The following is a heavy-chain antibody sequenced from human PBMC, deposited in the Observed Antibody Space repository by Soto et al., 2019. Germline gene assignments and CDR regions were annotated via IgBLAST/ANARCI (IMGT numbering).Heavy chain of an antibody. Sequence: QVQLVQSGAEVKKPGSSVKVSCKASGGTFSSYTISWVRQAPGQGLEWMGRIIPILGIANYAQKFQGRVTITADKSTSTAYMELSSLRSEDTAVYYCANGVVVAATTAEYYYYMDVWGKGTTVTVSS. V-gene: IGHV1-69*02. D-gene: IGHD2-15*01. CDR1: GGTFSSYT. CDR2: IIPILGIA. CDR3: ANGVVVAATTAEYYYYMDV. J-gene: IGHJ6*03.